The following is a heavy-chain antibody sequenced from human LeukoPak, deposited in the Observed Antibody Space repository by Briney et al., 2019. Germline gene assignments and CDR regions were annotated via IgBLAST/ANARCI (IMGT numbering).Heavy chain of an antibody. Sequence: GGSLRLSCAASGFTFSSYAMSWVRQAPGKGLEWVSAISGSGGSTYYADSVKGRFTISRDNSKNTLYLQMNSLRAEDTAVYYCARPLEMATITGAFDIWGQGTMVTVSS. CDR1: GFTFSSYA. CDR2: ISGSGGST. V-gene: IGHV3-23*01. J-gene: IGHJ3*02. D-gene: IGHD5-24*01. CDR3: ARPLEMATITGAFDI.